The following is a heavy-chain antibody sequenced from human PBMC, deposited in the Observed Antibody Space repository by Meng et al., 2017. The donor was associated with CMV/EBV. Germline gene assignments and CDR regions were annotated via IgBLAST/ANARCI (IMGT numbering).Heavy chain of an antibody. J-gene: IGHJ6*02. CDR2: ISSSSSYI. Sequence: GESLKISCAASGFTFSSYGMHWVRQAPGKGLEWVSSISSSSSYIYYADSVKGRFTISRDNAKNSLYLQMNSLRAEDTAVYYCASRYDFWSGYYYYGMDVWGQGTTVTVSS. D-gene: IGHD3-3*01. CDR1: GFTFSSYG. V-gene: IGHV3-21*01. CDR3: ASRYDFWSGYYYYGMDV.